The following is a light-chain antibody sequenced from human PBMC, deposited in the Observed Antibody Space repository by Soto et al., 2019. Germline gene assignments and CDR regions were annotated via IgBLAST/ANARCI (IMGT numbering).Light chain of an antibody. CDR2: DTS. V-gene: IGKV3-11*01. J-gene: IGKJ5*01. CDR1: QSVSNY. CDR3: QQHSNWPLT. Sequence: EIVLTQSPATLSLSPGEKATLSCRASQSVSNYLAWYQQIPGQAPRLLIYDTSKRATGIPARFSGSGSGTDFTLTISSLEPEDSAVYYCQQHSNWPLTFGQETRLEIK.